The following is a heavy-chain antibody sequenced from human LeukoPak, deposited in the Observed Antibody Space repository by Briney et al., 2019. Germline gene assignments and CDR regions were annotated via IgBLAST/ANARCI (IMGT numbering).Heavy chain of an antibody. D-gene: IGHD1-26*01. CDR3: APRYRGSSSY. Sequence: PGGSLRLSCAASGFTFSSYAMSWVRQAPGKGLEWVSAISGSGGSTYYADSVKGRFTISRDNSKNTLYLQMISLRAEDTAVYYCAPRYRGSSSYWGQGTLVTVSS. CDR1: GFTFSSYA. V-gene: IGHV3-23*01. CDR2: ISGSGGST. J-gene: IGHJ4*02.